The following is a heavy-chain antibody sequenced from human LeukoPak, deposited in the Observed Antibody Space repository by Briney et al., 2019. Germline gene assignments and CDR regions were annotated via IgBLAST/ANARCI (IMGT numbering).Heavy chain of an antibody. D-gene: IGHD6-13*01. J-gene: IGHJ4*02. Sequence: PGGSLRLSCAASGFTFSSYAMHWVRQAPGKGLEWVAVISYDGSNKYYADSVKGRFTISRDNSKNTLYLQMNSLRAEDTAVYYCAKDYPPYSSSWEGIYWGQGTLVTVSS. CDR3: AKDYPPYSSSWEGIY. CDR2: ISYDGSNK. CDR1: GFTFSSYA. V-gene: IGHV3-30*04.